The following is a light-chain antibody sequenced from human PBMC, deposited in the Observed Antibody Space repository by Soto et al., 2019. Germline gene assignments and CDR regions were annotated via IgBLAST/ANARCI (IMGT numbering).Light chain of an antibody. CDR3: VQFSHFPRT. CDR1: QSLVYSDGNTY. V-gene: IGKV2-24*01. Sequence: DIVMTQTPLSSPVTLGQPASISCRSSQSLVYSDGNTYLSWLQQRPGQPPRLLIYQVSNRFSGVPDRFSGSVAGTDFTLKISRVDAEDVGVYYCVQFSHFPRTFGQGTKVEIK. CDR2: QVS. J-gene: IGKJ1*01.